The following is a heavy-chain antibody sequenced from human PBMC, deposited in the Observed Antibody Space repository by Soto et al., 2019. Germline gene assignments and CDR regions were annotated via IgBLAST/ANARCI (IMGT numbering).Heavy chain of an antibody. Sequence: ASVKVSCKASGYSFTDYHIHWVRQAPGQGLEWLGRINPKSGGTSTAQKFQGWVTMTTDTSNSTAYMELRGLRSDDTAVYYCARVTLKAGNWFDPWGQGTLVTVS. CDR1: GYSFTDYH. CDR2: INPKSGGT. J-gene: IGHJ5*02. CDR3: ARVTLKAGNWFDP. V-gene: IGHV1-2*04.